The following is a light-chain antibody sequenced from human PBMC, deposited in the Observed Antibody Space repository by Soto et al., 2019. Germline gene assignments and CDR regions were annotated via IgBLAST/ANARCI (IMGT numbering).Light chain of an antibody. V-gene: IGLV2-14*01. CDR2: DVS. Sequence: QSALTQPASVSGSPGQSITISCTGTSSDVGGYNYVSWYQQHPGKAPKLMIYDVSNRPSGVSNRFSGSKSGNTASLTISGLQAEDEADYYCSSYTSSSVVVFGGGTKFTGL. J-gene: IGLJ2*01. CDR1: SSDVGGYNY. CDR3: SSYTSSSVVV.